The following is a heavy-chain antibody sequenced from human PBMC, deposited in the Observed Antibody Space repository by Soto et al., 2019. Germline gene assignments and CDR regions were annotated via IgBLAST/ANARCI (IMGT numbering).Heavy chain of an antibody. CDR2: IYYSGGT. D-gene: IGHD6-13*01. CDR3: ARDHRGGIAADGYVYNRDGMDV. V-gene: IGHV4-61*01. Sequence: QVQLQESGPGLVKPSETLSLTCTVSVGSVSSSTYYWSWSRPPPGKGREWIGYIYYSGGTSYNPSLKGRVIISIVTSKNQFSLILTSVTAADTAVYYCARDHRGGIAADGYVYNRDGMDVWGQGTTVTVSS. CDR1: VGSVSSSTYY. J-gene: IGHJ6*02.